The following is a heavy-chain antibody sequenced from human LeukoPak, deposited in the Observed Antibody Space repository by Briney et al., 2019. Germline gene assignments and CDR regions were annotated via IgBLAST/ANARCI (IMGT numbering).Heavy chain of an antibody. CDR3: AKGAAAGMDAFDI. V-gene: IGHV3-23*01. Sequence: GGSLRLSCAASGFTFSTYALRGVRQAPGKGLEWVSAISGSGGSTYYADSVKGRFTISRDNSKNTLYLQMNSLRAEDTAVYYCAKGAAAGMDAFDIWGQGTMVTVSS. CDR1: GFTFSTYA. J-gene: IGHJ3*02. D-gene: IGHD6-13*01. CDR2: ISGSGGST.